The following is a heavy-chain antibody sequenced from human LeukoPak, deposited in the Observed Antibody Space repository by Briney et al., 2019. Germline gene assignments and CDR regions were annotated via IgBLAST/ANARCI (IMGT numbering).Heavy chain of an antibody. J-gene: IGHJ4*02. D-gene: IGHD6-13*01. CDR3: AKDVRIAAAGLFDY. Sequence: GGSLRLSCAASGFTFSSYAMPWVRQAPGKGLEWVAVISYDGSNKYYADSVKGRFTISRDNSKNTLYLQMNSLRAEDTAVYYCAKDVRIAAAGLFDYWGQGTLVTVSS. CDR1: GFTFSSYA. CDR2: ISYDGSNK. V-gene: IGHV3-30-3*01.